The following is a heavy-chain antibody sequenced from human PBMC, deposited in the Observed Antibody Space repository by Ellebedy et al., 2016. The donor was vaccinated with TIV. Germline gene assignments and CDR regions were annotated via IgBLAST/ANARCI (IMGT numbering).Heavy chain of an antibody. CDR2: ISISSSYI. CDR3: ARDGGSTSHFDY. Sequence: GESLKISCAASGFTFSSYSMNWVRQAPGKGLEWVSSISISSSYIYYADSVKGRFTISSDNAKNSLYLQMNSLRAEDTAVYYCARDGGSTSHFDYWGQGTLVTVSS. J-gene: IGHJ4*02. V-gene: IGHV3-21*01. D-gene: IGHD2-2*01. CDR1: GFTFSSYS.